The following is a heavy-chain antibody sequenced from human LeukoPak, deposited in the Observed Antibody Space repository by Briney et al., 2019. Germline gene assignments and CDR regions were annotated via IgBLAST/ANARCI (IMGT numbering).Heavy chain of an antibody. V-gene: IGHV3-23*01. J-gene: IGHJ4*02. CDR1: GFTLSSYA. Sequence: GGSLRLSCAASGFTLSSYAMTWVRQAPGRGLEWVSSVDGGGGGTYYADSVKGRFTVSRDNSKDTLYLQMNGLRAEDTAVYFCAKQSAGSAAWYSLHYDFWGQGTLVTVSS. D-gene: IGHD6-13*01. CDR2: VDGGGGGT. CDR3: AKQSAGSAAWYSLHYDF.